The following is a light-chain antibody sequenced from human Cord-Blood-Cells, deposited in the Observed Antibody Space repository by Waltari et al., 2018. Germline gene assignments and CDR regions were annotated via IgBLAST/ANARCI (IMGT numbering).Light chain of an antibody. CDR3: SSYTSSSTLVV. CDR2: DVS. J-gene: IGLJ2*01. V-gene: IGLV2-14*01. Sequence: QSALTQPASVSGSPGQSITIPCTGTSSDDGGYNYVPRYQQHPGKAPKLMIYDVSNRPSGVSNRFSGSKSGNTASLTISGLQAEDEADYYCSSYTSSSTLVVFGGGTKLTVL. CDR1: SSDDGGYNY.